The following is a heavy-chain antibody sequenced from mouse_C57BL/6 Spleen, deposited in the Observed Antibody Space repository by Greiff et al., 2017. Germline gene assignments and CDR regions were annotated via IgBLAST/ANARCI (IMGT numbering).Heavy chain of an antibody. CDR2: INPNNGGT. V-gene: IGHV1-26*01. Sequence: VQLQQSGPELVKPGASVKISCKASGYTFTDYYMNWVKQSHGKSLEWIGDINPNNGGTSYNQKFKGKATLTVDKSSSTAYMELRSLTSEDSAVYYCAKTRVGLFDYWGQGTTLTVSS. CDR1: GYTFTDYY. CDR3: AKTRVGLFDY. J-gene: IGHJ2*01. D-gene: IGHD1-1*02.